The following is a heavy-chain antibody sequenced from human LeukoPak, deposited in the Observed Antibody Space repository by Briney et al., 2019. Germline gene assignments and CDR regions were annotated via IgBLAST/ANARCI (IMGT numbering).Heavy chain of an antibody. CDR3: ARTDYFFDH. V-gene: IGHV4-59*01. CDR1: GVSISSYY. CDR2: IYYSGST. D-gene: IGHD3/OR15-3a*01. J-gene: IGHJ4*02. Sequence: SETLSLTCTVSGVSISSYYWSWIRQPPGKGLEWIGYIYYSGSTNFNPSLKSRVTMSVDTSKNQFSLKLTSVTAADTAVYYCARTDYFFDHWGKGPLVTVSS.